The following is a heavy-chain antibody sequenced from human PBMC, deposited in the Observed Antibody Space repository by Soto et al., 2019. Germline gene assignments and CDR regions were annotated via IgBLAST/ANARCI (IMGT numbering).Heavy chain of an antibody. Sequence: SETLSLTCTVSGGSISSGDYYWSWIRQPPGKGLEWIGYIYYSGSTYYNPSLKSRVTISVDTSKNHFSLKLSSVTAADTAVYYCARQMGATTDFDYWGQGTLVTVSS. CDR3: ARQMGATTDFDY. CDR1: GGSISSGDYY. J-gene: IGHJ4*02. CDR2: IYYSGST. D-gene: IGHD1-26*01. V-gene: IGHV4-30-4*01.